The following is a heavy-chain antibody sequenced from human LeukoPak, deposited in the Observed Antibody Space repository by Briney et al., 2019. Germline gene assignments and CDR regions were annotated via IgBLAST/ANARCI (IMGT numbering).Heavy chain of an antibody. V-gene: IGHV3-74*01. CDR1: GFTFSNYW. CDR3: ARDLGYCSSTSCYRYGMDV. Sequence: GGSLRLSCAASGFTFSNYWMHWVRRAPGKGLVWVSRINSDGSSTSYADSVKGRFTISRDNAKNTLYLQMNSLRAEDTAVYYCARDLGYCSSTSCYRYGMDVWGQGTTVTVSS. CDR2: INSDGSST. J-gene: IGHJ6*02. D-gene: IGHD2-2*01.